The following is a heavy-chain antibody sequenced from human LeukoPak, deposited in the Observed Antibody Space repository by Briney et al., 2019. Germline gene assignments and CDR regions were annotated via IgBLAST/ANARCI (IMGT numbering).Heavy chain of an antibody. J-gene: IGHJ4*02. CDR1: GGSLSSITYN. D-gene: IGHD3-22*01. CDR3: ARLGYYDSSGYYPFDY. V-gene: IGHV4-39*07. CDR2: IYYSGST. Sequence: SETLSLTCSVSGGSLSSITYNCGWIRQSPGKGLEWIGNIYYSGSTYYNPSLKSRVTISVDTSKNQFSLKLSSVTAADTAVYYCARLGYYDSSGYYPFDYWGQGTLVTVSS.